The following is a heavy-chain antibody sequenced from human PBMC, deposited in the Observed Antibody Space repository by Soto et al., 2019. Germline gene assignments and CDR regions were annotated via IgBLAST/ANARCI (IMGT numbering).Heavy chain of an antibody. CDR1: GGSISSSSY. D-gene: IGHD6-13*01. CDR3: RRSSRYSTDV. CDR2: IYSIGST. J-gene: IGHJ6*02. V-gene: IGHV4-39*01. Sequence: PSEPLSLTCTVSGGSISSSSYWGWIRQPPGKGLEWIGSIYSIGSTYYNPSLKSRVTISVDTSKNQFSLKLSSVTAADTAVYYCRRSSRYSTDVXGQGTTVT.